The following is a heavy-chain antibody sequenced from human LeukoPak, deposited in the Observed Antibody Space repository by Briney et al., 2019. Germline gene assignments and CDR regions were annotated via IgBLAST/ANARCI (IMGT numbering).Heavy chain of an antibody. CDR1: VFTVSSNY. CDR2: IHSDTPT. CDR3: ATYNWNAYFDY. D-gene: IGHD1-1*01. J-gene: IGHJ4*02. V-gene: IGHV3-53*01. Sequence: GGSLRLSCAASVFTVSSNYMSWVRQAPGKGLELVSVIHSDTPTFYADSVQGRFTISRDNFKNTVYLQMDSLRAEDTAVYYCATYNWNAYFDYWGQGTLVTVSS.